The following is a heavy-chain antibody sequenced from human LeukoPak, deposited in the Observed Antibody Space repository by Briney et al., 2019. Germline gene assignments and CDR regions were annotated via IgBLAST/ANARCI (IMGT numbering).Heavy chain of an antibody. CDR3: AKDRIVGATARLFDY. D-gene: IGHD1-26*01. CDR1: GFTFSSFE. J-gene: IGHJ4*02. V-gene: IGHV3-48*03. Sequence: GGSLRLSRAASGFTFSSFEMNWVRQAPGKGLEWVSYISSGGTTIYYADSVEGRFTISRDNSKNTLYLQMNSLRAEDTAVYYCAKDRIVGATARLFDYWGQGTLVTVSS. CDR2: ISSGGTTI.